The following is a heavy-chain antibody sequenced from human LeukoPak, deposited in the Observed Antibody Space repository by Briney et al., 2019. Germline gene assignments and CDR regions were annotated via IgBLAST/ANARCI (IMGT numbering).Heavy chain of an antibody. D-gene: IGHD7-27*01. CDR3: ARGRGNWGDAFDI. CDR2: INHSGST. Sequence: PSETLSLTCTVYGGSFSGYYWSWIRQPPGKGLEWIGEINHSGSTNYNPSLKSRVTISVDTSKNQFSLKLSSVTAADTAVYYCARGRGNWGDAFDIWGQGTMVTVSS. CDR1: GGSFSGYY. J-gene: IGHJ3*02. V-gene: IGHV4-34*01.